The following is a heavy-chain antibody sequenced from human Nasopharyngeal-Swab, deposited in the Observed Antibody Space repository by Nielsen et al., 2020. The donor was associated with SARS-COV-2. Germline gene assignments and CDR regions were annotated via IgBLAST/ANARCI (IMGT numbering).Heavy chain of an antibody. CDR2: INPSGGST. Sequence: ASVKVSCKVSGYTFTSYYMHWVRQAPGQGLEWMGIINPSGGSTSYAQKFQGRVTMTRDTSTSTVYMELSSLRSEDTAVYYCARGGIPPHFRSYFDYWGQGTLVTVSS. J-gene: IGHJ4*02. CDR3: ARGGIPPHFRSYFDY. CDR1: GYTFTSYY. D-gene: IGHD2-21*01. V-gene: IGHV1-46*01.